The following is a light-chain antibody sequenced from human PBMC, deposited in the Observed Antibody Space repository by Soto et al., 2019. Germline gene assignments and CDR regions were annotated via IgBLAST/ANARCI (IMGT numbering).Light chain of an antibody. J-gene: IGLJ1*01. CDR1: SVDVGGYNY. Sequence: QSALTQPASVSGSLGQSITISCTGTSVDVGGYNYVSWYQHHPGKAPRLLIFEVSNRPSGVSNRFSGSKSGNTASLTISGLQAEDEADYYCTSYTNKATYVFGTGTKVTVL. CDR2: EVS. V-gene: IGLV2-14*01. CDR3: TSYTNKATYV.